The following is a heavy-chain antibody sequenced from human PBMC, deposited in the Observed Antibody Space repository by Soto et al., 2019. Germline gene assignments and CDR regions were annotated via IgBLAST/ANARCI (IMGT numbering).Heavy chain of an antibody. D-gene: IGHD4-17*01. CDR3: ARDRSNDYGDSRAFDY. CDR1: GASISSYY. Sequence: QVQLQESGPGLVKPSETLSLTCTVSGASISSYYWSWIRQTPGKGLEWIGYISYTGSTNYNPSLKSRVTISVDTSKNHFSLKLSSVTAADTAVFYCARDRSNDYGDSRAFDYWGQGTLVTVSS. CDR2: ISYTGST. J-gene: IGHJ4*02. V-gene: IGHV4-59*01.